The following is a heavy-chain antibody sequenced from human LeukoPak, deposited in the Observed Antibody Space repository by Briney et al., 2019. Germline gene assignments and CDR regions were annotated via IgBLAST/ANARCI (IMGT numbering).Heavy chain of an antibody. CDR2: ISGSGGST. D-gene: IGHD3-9*01. J-gene: IGHJ5*02. V-gene: IGHV3-23*01. CDR1: GFTFSSYA. Sequence: GGSLRLSCAASGFTFSSYAMSWVRQAPGKGLEWVSAISGSGGSTYYADSVKGRFTIYRDNSKNTLYLQMNSLRAEDTAVYYCAKDPKIDILTGYNWFDPWGQGTLVAVSS. CDR3: AKDPKIDILTGYNWFDP.